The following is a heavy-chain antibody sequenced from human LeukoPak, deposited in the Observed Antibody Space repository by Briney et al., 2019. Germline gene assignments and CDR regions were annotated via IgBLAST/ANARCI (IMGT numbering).Heavy chain of an antibody. V-gene: IGHV3-48*02. CDR3: ARDHYSRNDY. CDR2: ISGSGSPI. J-gene: IGHJ4*02. CDR1: GFTFSSYS. Sequence: GGSLRLSCAASGFTFSSYSMTWVRQAPGKGLEWVSYISGSGSPIYYGDSVKGRFTVSRDNAKNSLYLQMSSLRDEDTAVYYCARDHYSRNDYWGQGTLVTVSS. D-gene: IGHD6-13*01.